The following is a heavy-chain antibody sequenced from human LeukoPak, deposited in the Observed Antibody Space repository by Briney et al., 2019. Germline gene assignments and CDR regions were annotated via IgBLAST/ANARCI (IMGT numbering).Heavy chain of an antibody. D-gene: IGHD3-10*01. Sequence: ASVKVSCKASGYTFTSYDINWVRQATGQGLEWMGWMNPNSGNTGYAQKFQGRVIMTRNTSISTAYMEVSSLRSDGTAVYYCARSSKKLGDYYFGMDVWGQGTTVTVSS. J-gene: IGHJ6*02. CDR3: ARSSKKLGDYYFGMDV. CDR1: GYTFTSYD. V-gene: IGHV1-8*01. CDR2: MNPNSGNT.